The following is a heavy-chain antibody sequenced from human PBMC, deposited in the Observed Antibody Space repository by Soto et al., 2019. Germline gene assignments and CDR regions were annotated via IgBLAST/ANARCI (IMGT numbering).Heavy chain of an antibody. J-gene: IGHJ4*02. CDR3: ARDSPSCTSTSCLFDR. D-gene: IGHD2-2*01. CDR2: VSPSSSAI. V-gene: IGHV3-48*02. Sequence: GGSLRLSCAASGFAFSSFAMNWARQAPGKGLEWLAFVSPSSSAIYYADSVKGRFTVSRDNVKNLVFLQVNSLRDEDTAVYFCARDSPSCTSTSCLFDRWGQGT. CDR1: GFAFSSFA.